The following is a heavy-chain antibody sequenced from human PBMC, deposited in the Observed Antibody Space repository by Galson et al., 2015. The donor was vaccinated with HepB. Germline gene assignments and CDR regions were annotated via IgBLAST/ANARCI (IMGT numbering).Heavy chain of an antibody. CDR3: AKDIAGQQVPDAFDI. Sequence: SLRLSCAASGFTFDDYAMHWVRQAPGKGLEWVSGISWNSGSIGYADSVKGRFTISRDNAKNSLYLQMNSLRAEDTALYYCAKDIAGQQVPDAFDIWGQGTMVTVSS. J-gene: IGHJ3*02. V-gene: IGHV3-9*01. CDR1: GFTFDDYA. CDR2: ISWNSGSI. D-gene: IGHD6-13*01.